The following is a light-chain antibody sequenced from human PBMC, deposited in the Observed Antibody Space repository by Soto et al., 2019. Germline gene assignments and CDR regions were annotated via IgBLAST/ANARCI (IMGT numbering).Light chain of an antibody. J-gene: IGKJ4*01. Sequence: DIVLTQYPDTLSLSPRERSTLSCMASQTISNTFLAWYQQRPGQAPRLLIYGASGRAAGIPDRFSGSGSGTDFTLSISRLEPEDFAVYYCQQYGVSPTFGGGTKVDIK. CDR2: GAS. V-gene: IGKV3-20*01. CDR1: QTISNTF. CDR3: QQYGVSPT.